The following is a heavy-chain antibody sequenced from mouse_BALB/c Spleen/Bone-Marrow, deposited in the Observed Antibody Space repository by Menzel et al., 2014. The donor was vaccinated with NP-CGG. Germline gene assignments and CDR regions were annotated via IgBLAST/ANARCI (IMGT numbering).Heavy chain of an antibody. D-gene: IGHD1-1*01. Sequence: VQLQQPGAELVRPGALVKISCKASGFNIKDYYMHWVKQRPEHGLEWIGWIDPENGNTIYGPKFQGKASITADTSSNSAFLQLSLLTFEATAFYYCARSYNSGCSLYAMDYWGQGTSLTVSS. CDR3: ARSYNSGCSLYAMDY. CDR2: IDPENGNT. V-gene: IGHV14-1*02. CDR1: GFNIKDYY. J-gene: IGHJ4*01.